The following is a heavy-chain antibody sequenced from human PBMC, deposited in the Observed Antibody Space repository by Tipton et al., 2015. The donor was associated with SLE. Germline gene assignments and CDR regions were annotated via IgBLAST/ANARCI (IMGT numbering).Heavy chain of an antibody. CDR2: HSGST. D-gene: IGHD3-22*01. V-gene: IGHV4-59*11. CDR3: AGTSNYYDSSTDY. CDR1: GGSINSHF. Sequence: TLSLTCAVSGGSINSHFWSWIRQPPGKGLEWIGHSGSTNYNPSLKSRVTISVDMSKNQFSLKVSSVTAADTAVYYCAGTSNYYDSSTDYWGQGTLVTVSS. J-gene: IGHJ4*02.